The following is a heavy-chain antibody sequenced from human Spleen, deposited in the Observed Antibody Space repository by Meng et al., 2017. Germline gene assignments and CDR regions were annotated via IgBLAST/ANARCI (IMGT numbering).Heavy chain of an antibody. CDR3: ARGPTTMAHDFDY. J-gene: IGHJ4*02. CDR1: GGSFSDYY. D-gene: IGHD4-11*01. V-gene: IGHV4-34*02. Sequence: QGHVQGSVPGLVKPAETLSLTCVVSGGSFSDYYWSWIRQPPGKGLEWIGEINHSGSTNYNPSLESRATISVDTSQNNLSLKLSSVTAADSAVYYCARGPTTMAHDFDYWGQGTLVTVSS. CDR2: INHSGST.